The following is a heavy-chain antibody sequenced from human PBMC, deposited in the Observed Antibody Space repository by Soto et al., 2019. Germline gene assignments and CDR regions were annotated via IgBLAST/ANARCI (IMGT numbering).Heavy chain of an antibody. CDR3: AGMRVAAGTIRVQDRTTDY. Sequence: PSETLSLTCAVYGRSFSGYYWSWIRQPPGKGLEWIGEINHSGSTNYNPSLKSRVTISVDTSKNQFSLKLVSRTAADTTVYYCAGMRVAAGTIRVQDRTTDYWGKVTRVTFAS. D-gene: IGHD6-13*01. CDR2: INHSGST. CDR1: GRSFSGYY. V-gene: IGHV4-34*01. J-gene: IGHJ4*02.